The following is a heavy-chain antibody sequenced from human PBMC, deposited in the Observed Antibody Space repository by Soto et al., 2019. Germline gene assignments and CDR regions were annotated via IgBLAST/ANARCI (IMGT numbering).Heavy chain of an antibody. J-gene: IGHJ4*02. CDR1: GVSLTSGTYY. Sequence: SETLSLTCSVSGVSLTSGTYYWSWIRQHPGKGLEWIGYIFYSGSTDYNPSLKSRVNISVDTSKNQFSLKLSSVTAADTAVYYCASTEDCFDYWGQGTLVTVSS. V-gene: IGHV4-31*03. CDR2: IFYSGST. CDR3: ASTEDCFDY.